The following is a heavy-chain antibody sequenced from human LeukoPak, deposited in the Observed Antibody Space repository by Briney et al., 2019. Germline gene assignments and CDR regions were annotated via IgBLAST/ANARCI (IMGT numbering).Heavy chain of an antibody. CDR1: GYTFTSYA. J-gene: IGHJ4*02. Sequence: ASVKVSCKASGYTFTSYAMNWVRQAPGQGLEWMGWINTNTGNPTYAQGFTGRFVFSLDTSVSTAYLQISSLKAEDTAVYYCARDHSTRLTGYSSGWDSWYFDYWGQGTLVTVSS. CDR2: INTNTGNP. D-gene: IGHD6-19*01. V-gene: IGHV7-4-1*02. CDR3: ARDHSTRLTGYSSGWDSWYFDY.